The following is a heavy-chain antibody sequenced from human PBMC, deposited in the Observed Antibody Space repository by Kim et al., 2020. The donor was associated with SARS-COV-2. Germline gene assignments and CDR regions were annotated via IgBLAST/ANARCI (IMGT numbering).Heavy chain of an antibody. V-gene: IGHV4-30-2*01. Sequence: SETLSLTCAVSGGSISSGGYSWSWIRQPPGKGLEWIGYIYHSRSTYYNPSLKSRVTISVDRSENQFSLKLSSVTAAVTAVYYCARGGVGSTGSYYYYGMDVWGQGTTVTVSS. CDR1: GGSISSGGYS. J-gene: IGHJ6*02. CDR3: ARGGVGSTGSYYYYGMDV. CDR2: IYHSRST. D-gene: IGHD1-26*01.